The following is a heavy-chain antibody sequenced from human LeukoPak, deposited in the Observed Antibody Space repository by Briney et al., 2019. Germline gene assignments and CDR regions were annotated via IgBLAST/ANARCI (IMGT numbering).Heavy chain of an antibody. CDR2: IYYSGST. V-gene: IGHV4-59*08. CDR3: ARHYDFCSGYSFFDY. CDR1: GGSNISYY. J-gene: IGHJ4*02. Sequence: SETLSLTCTVSGGSNISYYWSWIRQPPGKGLEWIGYIYYSGSTNYNPSLKSRVTISVDTSKNQFSLKLSSVTAADTAVYYCARHYDFCSGYSFFDYWGQGTLVTVSS. D-gene: IGHD3-3*01.